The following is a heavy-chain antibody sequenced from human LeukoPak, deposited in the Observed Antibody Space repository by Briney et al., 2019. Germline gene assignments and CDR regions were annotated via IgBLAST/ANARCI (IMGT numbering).Heavy chain of an antibody. V-gene: IGHV3-7*03. J-gene: IGHJ4*02. Sequence: PGGSLRLSCAASGFTFSNYWMSWVRQAPGKGLEWAANIKEDGSEKYYVDAVKGRFTISRDNAKKSLFLQMNSLRAEDTAVYYCARDQYYSSSDWGQGTLVTVSS. CDR2: IKEDGSEK. CDR3: ARDQYYSSSD. CDR1: GFTFSNYW. D-gene: IGHD6-19*01.